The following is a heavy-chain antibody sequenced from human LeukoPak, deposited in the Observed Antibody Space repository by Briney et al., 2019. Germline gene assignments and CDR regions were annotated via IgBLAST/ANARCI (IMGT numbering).Heavy chain of an antibody. D-gene: IGHD1-26*01. CDR1: GGSISSSSYY. CDR3: AREVRHSGYFQY. Sequence: SETLSLTCTVSGGSISSSSYYWGWIRQPPGKGLEWIGSIYYSGSTNYNPSLKSRVTISVDTSKNQFSLKLSSVTAADTAVYYCAREVRHSGYFQYWGQGTLVTVSS. CDR2: IYYSGST. J-gene: IGHJ4*02. V-gene: IGHV4-39*07.